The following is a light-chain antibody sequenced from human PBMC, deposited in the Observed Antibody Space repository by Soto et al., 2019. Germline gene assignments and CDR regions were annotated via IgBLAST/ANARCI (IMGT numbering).Light chain of an antibody. CDR3: ASWDDSLNGHV. V-gene: IGLV1-44*01. J-gene: IGLJ1*01. CDR2: SND. CDR1: SANIGAAYN. Sequence: QSVLTQPPSVPGAPGQRVTISCTGSSANIGAAYNVDWYQQLPGTAPKLLIYSNDQRPSGVPDRFSASKSGTSASLAISGLQSEDEADYYCASWDDSLNGHVFGTGTKVTVL.